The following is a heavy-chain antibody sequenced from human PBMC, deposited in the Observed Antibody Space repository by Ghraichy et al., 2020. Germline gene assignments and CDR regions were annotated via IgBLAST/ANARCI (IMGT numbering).Heavy chain of an antibody. Sequence: GGSLRLSCAASGFTFSSYAMHWVRQAPGKGLEWVAVISYDGSNKYYADSVKGRFTISRDNSKNTLYLQMNSLRAEDTAVYYCARGPIYYGSGSYYAFDIWGQGTMVTVSS. J-gene: IGHJ3*02. D-gene: IGHD3-10*01. V-gene: IGHV3-30*04. CDR3: ARGPIYYGSGSYYAFDI. CDR1: GFTFSSYA. CDR2: ISYDGSNK.